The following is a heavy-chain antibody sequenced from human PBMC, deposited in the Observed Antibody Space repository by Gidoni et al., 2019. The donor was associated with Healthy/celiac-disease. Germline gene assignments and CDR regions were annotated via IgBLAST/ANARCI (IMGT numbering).Heavy chain of an antibody. V-gene: IGHV3-15*01. Sequence: EVQLVESGGGLVKPGGSLTLAWAAAGFTFSNAWMSWVRQAPGKGLVWVGRIKRKTDGGTTDYAAPVKGRFTISRDDSKNTLYLQMNSLKTEDTAVYYCTTDPSSGWYKVWTFDYWGQGTLVTVSS. J-gene: IGHJ4*02. CDR2: IKRKTDGGTT. CDR1: GFTFSNAW. D-gene: IGHD6-19*01. CDR3: TTDPSSGWYKVWTFDY.